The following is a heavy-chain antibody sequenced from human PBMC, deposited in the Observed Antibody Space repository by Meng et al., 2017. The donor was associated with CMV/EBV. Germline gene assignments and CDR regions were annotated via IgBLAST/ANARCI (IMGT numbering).Heavy chain of an antibody. D-gene: IGHD2-2*02. J-gene: IGHJ4*02. CDR1: GFSLTTSGGS. CDR3: AHSPTTLTSCYTCYFDY. CDR2: IYWNDNK. V-gene: IGHV2-5*01. Sequence: SGPTLVKPTQTLTLTCTFSGFSLTTSGGSVGWIRQPPGKALEWLALIYWNDNKRYSPSLKSRVTITKDTSKNQVVLTMTNMDPVDTATYYCAHSPTTLTSCYTCYFDYWGQGMLVTVSS.